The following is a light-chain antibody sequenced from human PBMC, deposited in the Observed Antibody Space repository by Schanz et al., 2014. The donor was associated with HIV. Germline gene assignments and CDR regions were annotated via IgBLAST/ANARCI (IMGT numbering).Light chain of an antibody. J-gene: IGLJ2*01. CDR3: VLYMGSGI. CDR1: SGSVSTNSY. CDR2: NTD. V-gene: IGLV8-61*01. Sequence: QTVVTQEPSFSVSPGGTVTLTCGLSSGSVSTNSYPTWYRQTPGEPPRTLIYNTDTRSSGVPDRFSGSILGNKAALTITGAQADDESDYYCVLYMGSGIFGGGTKLTVL.